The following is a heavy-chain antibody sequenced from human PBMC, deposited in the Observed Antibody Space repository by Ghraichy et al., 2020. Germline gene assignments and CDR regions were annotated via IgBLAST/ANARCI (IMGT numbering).Heavy chain of an antibody. Sequence: ASVKVSCKASGYTLTTYGISWVRQAPGQGLEWMGWISTKNGNTKYAQKFQGRVTMTTDTSTDTAYIELRSLRSDDTAVYYCARDRSEWELKYEFWTGYANFNENNYYGIDVWGQGTTVTVSS. V-gene: IGHV1-18*04. CDR3: ARDRSEWELKYEFWTGYANFNENNYYGIDV. CDR2: ISTKNGNT. CDR1: GYTLTTYG. J-gene: IGHJ6*02. D-gene: IGHD3-3*01.